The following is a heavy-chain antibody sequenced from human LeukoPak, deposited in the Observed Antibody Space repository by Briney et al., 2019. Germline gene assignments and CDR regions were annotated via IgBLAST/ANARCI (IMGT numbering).Heavy chain of an antibody. CDR1: GFSFSTTW. D-gene: IGHD3-22*01. J-gene: IGHJ4*02. CDR3: ARVSRGPHPYYYDSSGYMDY. CDR2: IKYDGSEK. Sequence: GGSLRLSCAASGFSFSTTWMTWVRQAPGKGLEWVANIKYDGSEKYYADSLKGRFTLSRDNARNSLYLQMNSLRAEDTAVYYCARVSRGPHPYYYDSSGYMDYWGQGTLVTVSS. V-gene: IGHV3-7*03.